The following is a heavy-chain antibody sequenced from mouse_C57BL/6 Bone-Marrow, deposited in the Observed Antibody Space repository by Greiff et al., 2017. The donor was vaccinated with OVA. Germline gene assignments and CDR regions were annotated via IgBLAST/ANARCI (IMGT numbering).Heavy chain of an antibody. CDR3: AREGNYAMDY. V-gene: IGHV1-81*01. CDR2: IYPRSGNT. Sequence: VQLQQSGAELARPGASVKLSCKASGYTFTSYGISWVKQRTGQGLEWIGEIYPRSGNTYYNEKFKGKATLTADKSSSTACMELRSLTSEDSAVDFCAREGNYAMDYWGQGTSVTVSS. CDR1: GYTFTSYG. J-gene: IGHJ4*01.